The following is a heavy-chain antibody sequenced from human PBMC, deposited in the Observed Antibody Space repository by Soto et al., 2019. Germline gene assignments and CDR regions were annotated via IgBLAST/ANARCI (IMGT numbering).Heavy chain of an antibody. Sequence: ESLKISCKGSGYSFTSYWISWVRQMPGKGLEWMGRIDPSDSYTNYSPSFQGHVTISADKSISTAYLQWSSLKASDTAMYYCARNYGSGSISGYWGQGTLVTVSS. V-gene: IGHV5-10-1*01. D-gene: IGHD3-10*01. J-gene: IGHJ4*02. CDR2: IDPSDSYT. CDR3: ARNYGSGSISGY. CDR1: GYSFTSYW.